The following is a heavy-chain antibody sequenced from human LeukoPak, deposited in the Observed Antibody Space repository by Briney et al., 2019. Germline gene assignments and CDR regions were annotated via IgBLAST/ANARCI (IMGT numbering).Heavy chain of an antibody. V-gene: IGHV1-46*01. CDR2: INPSGGST. D-gene: IGHD3-3*01. CDR3: AREGFPPKISDFWSGLGPYYYYGMDV. J-gene: IGHJ6*02. CDR1: GYTFTSYY. Sequence: ASVKVSCTASGYTFTSYYMHWVRQAPGQGLEWMGIINPSGGSTSYTQKFQGRVTMTRDTSTSTVYMELSSLRSEDTAVYYCAREGFPPKISDFWSGLGPYYYYGMDVWGQGTTVTVSS.